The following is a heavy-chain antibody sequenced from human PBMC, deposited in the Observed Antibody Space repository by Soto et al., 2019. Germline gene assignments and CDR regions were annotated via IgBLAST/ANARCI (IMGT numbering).Heavy chain of an antibody. D-gene: IGHD6-19*01. Sequence: QVQLQESAPGLVKPSETLSLTSTVSGGSISSYYWSWIRQPPGKGLEWIGYSYYSGSTNYNPSRKSRGPIPVDTSKNQFPLKLSSVTAADTAVYCCARYSSGGYTSVEFDYWGQGTLGTVSS. CDR1: GGSISSYY. CDR2: SYYSGST. CDR3: ARYSSGGYTSVEFDY. V-gene: IGHV4-59*01. J-gene: IGHJ4*02.